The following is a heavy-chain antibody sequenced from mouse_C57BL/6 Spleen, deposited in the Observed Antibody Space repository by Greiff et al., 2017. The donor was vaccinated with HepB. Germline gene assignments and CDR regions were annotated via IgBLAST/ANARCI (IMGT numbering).Heavy chain of an antibody. J-gene: IGHJ3*01. Sequence: EVKLMESGGGLVQPGGSMKLSCVASGFTFSNYWMNWVRQSPEKGLEWVAQIRLKSDNYATHYAESVKGRFTIARDDSKSSVYLQMNNLRAEDTGMYYCTVGAYWGQGTLVTVSA. CDR3: TVGAY. CDR2: IRLKSDNYAT. CDR1: GFTFSNYW. V-gene: IGHV6-3*01.